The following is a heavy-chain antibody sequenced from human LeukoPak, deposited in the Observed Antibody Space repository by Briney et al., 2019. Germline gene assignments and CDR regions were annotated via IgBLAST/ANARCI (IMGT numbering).Heavy chain of an antibody. Sequence: GGSLRLSCAASGFAFSSYAMSWVRQAPGKGLEWVSAISGSGGSTYYADSVKGRFTISRDNSKNTLYLQMNSLRAEDTAVYYCAKTPLVIVATTTTFDYWGQGTLVTVSS. D-gene: IGHD5-12*01. CDR1: GFAFSSYA. V-gene: IGHV3-23*01. CDR3: AKTPLVIVATTTTFDY. J-gene: IGHJ4*02. CDR2: ISGSGGST.